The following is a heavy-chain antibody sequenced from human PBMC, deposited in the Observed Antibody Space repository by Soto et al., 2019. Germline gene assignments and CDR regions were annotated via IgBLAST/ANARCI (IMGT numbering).Heavy chain of an antibody. J-gene: IGHJ5*02. D-gene: IGHD3-16*02. CDR3: ARVRVIRMNWFDP. Sequence: SETLSLTCTVSDGSISSDGYYWSWIRQHPGKGLEWIGYIYYSGSTYYNPSLKSRVTISVDTSKNQFSLKLSSVTAADTAVYYCARVRVIRMNWFDPWGQGTLVTASS. V-gene: IGHV4-31*03. CDR1: DGSISSDGYY. CDR2: IYYSGST.